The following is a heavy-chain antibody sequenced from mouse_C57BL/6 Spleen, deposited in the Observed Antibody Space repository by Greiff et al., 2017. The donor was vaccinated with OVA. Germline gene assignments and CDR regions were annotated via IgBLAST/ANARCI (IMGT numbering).Heavy chain of an antibody. CDR2: IDPETGGT. CDR1: GYTFTDYE. V-gene: IGHV1-15*01. D-gene: IGHD2-2*01. CDR3: TRTHYGYALWFAY. Sequence: QVQLQQSGAELVRPGASVTLSCKASGYTFTDYEMHWVKQTPVHGLEWIGAIDPETGGTAYNQKFKGKAILTADKSSSTAYMELRSLTSEDSAVYYCTRTHYGYALWFAYWGQGTLVTVSA. J-gene: IGHJ3*01.